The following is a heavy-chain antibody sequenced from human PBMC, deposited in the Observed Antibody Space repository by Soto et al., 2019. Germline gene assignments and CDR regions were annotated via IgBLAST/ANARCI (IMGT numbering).Heavy chain of an antibody. Sequence: SETLSLTCTVSGGSISSGGYCWSWIRQHPGKGLEWIGYIYYSGSTYYNPSLKSRVTISVDTSKNQFSLKLSSVTAADTAVYYCARGKDDFWSGYYLRLPVDVWGKGTTVTVSS. CDR1: GGSISSGGYC. CDR3: ARGKDDFWSGYYLRLPVDV. CDR2: IYYSGST. D-gene: IGHD3-3*01. J-gene: IGHJ6*04. V-gene: IGHV4-31*03.